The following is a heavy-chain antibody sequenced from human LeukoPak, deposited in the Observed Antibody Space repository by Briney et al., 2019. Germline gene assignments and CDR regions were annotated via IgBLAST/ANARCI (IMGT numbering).Heavy chain of an antibody. CDR2: IYYSGST. J-gene: IGHJ4*02. CDR3: ARSTAALVMIFDY. CDR1: GGSISSYY. Sequence: SETLSLTCTVSGGSISSYYWSWIRQPPGKGLKWIGYIYYSGSTNYNPSLKSRVTISVDTSKNQFSLKLSSVAAADTAVYYCARSTAALVMIFDYWGQGTLVTVSS. V-gene: IGHV4-59*01. D-gene: IGHD6-6*01.